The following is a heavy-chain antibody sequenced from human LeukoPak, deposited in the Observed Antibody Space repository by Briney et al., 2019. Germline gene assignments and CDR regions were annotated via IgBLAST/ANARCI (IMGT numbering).Heavy chain of an antibody. CDR2: IYSGGST. D-gene: IGHD6-19*01. CDR1: GFTVSSNY. J-gene: IGHJ4*02. V-gene: IGHV3-66*01. CDR3: AKDRSIAVMYYFDY. Sequence: GGSLRLSCAASGFTVSSNYMSWVRQAPGKGLEWVSVIYSGGSTYYADSVKGRFTISRDNSKNTLYLQMNSLRAEDTAVYYCAKDRSIAVMYYFDYWGQGTLVTVSS.